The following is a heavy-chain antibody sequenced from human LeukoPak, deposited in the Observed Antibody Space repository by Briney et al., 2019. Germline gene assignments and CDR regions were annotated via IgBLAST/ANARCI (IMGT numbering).Heavy chain of an antibody. CDR3: AREIAAAVPNAFDI. CDR2: IKQDGSEK. J-gene: IGHJ3*02. CDR1: GFTFSSYW. D-gene: IGHD6-13*01. V-gene: IGHV3-7*01. Sequence: GGSLRLSCAASGFTFSSYWMNWVRQAPGKGLEWVAIIKQDGSEKYYVDSVKGRFTISRDNAKNSLYLQMNSLRAEDTAVYYCAREIAAAVPNAFDIWGQGTMVTVSS.